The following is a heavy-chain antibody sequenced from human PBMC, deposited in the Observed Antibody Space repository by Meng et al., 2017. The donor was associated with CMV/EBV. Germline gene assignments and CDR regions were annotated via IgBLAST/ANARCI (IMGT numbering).Heavy chain of an antibody. J-gene: IGHJ6*02. Sequence: GESLKISCAASGFTFSSYSMNWVRQAPGKGLEWVSSISSSSSYIYYADSVKGRFTISRDNAKNSLYLQMNSLRAEDTAVYYCARGAAQLDYYYYYGMDVWGQGTTVTVLL. CDR1: GFTFSSYS. CDR3: ARGAAQLDYYYYYGMDV. D-gene: IGHD6-6*01. V-gene: IGHV3-21*01. CDR2: ISSSSSYI.